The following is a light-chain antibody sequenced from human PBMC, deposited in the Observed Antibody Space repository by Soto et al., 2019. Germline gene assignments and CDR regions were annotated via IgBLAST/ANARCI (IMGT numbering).Light chain of an antibody. J-gene: IGKJ5*01. CDR2: AAS. Sequence: DIQMTQSPSSLSASVGDRVTITCRASQSISSYLNWYQHKPGKAPTLLIYAASSLQSGVPSRFSGSGSGTDFTLNISSLQPEDFATYYCQQSYSTSPITFGQGTRLEIK. V-gene: IGKV1-39*01. CDR3: QQSYSTSPIT. CDR1: QSISSY.